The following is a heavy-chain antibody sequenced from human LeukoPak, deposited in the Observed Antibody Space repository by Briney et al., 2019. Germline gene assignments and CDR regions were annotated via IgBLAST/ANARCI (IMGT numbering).Heavy chain of an antibody. D-gene: IGHD3-10*01. V-gene: IGHV1-8*02. CDR1: GYTFTNYA. Sequence: ASVKVSCKASGYTFTNYAISWVRQAPGQGLEWMGWMNPNSGNTGYAQKFQGRVTMTRNTSISTAYMELSSLRSEDTAVYYCARGGGGYGSGSYYYDIWGQGTMVTVSS. CDR3: ARGGGGYGSGSYYYDI. CDR2: MNPNSGNT. J-gene: IGHJ3*02.